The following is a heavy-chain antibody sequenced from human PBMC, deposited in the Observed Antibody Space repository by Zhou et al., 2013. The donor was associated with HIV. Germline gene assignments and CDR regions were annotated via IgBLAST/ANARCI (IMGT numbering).Heavy chain of an antibody. V-gene: IGHV1-69*04. D-gene: IGHD3-9*01. Sequence: QVQLVQSGAEVKKPGSSVKVSCKASGGTFSSYAISWVRQAPGQGLEWMGRIIPILGIANYAQKFQGRVTITADKSTSTAYMELSSLRFEDTAVYYCARAYYDILTGRHQYYFDYWGQGTLVTVSS. J-gene: IGHJ4*02. CDR2: IIPILGIA. CDR3: ARAYYDILTGRHQYYFDY. CDR1: GGTFSSYA.